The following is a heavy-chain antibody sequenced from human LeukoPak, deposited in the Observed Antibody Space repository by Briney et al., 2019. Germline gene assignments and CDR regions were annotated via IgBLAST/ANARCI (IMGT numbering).Heavy chain of an antibody. Sequence: ASVKVSCKASGYTFTSYGISWVRQAPGQGLEWMGWISAYNGNTNYAQKLQGRVTMTTDTSTSTAYMELRSLRSDDTAVYYCARDELRYFDWLLRTYYYYGMDVWGQGTTVTVSS. CDR1: GYTFTSYG. CDR2: ISAYNGNT. V-gene: IGHV1-18*01. D-gene: IGHD3-9*01. CDR3: ARDELRYFDWLLRTYYYYGMDV. J-gene: IGHJ6*02.